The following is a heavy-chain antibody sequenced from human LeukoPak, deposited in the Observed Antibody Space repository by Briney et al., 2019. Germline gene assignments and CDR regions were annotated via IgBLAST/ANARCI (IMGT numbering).Heavy chain of an antibody. Sequence: GESLKISCKGSGYSFTSYWIGWVRQMPGKGLKWMGIIYPGDSDTRYSPSFQGQVTISADKSISTAYLQWSSLKASDTAMYYCARGSRGSGSYPYYFDYWGQGTLVTVSS. CDR3: ARGSRGSGSYPYYFDY. CDR2: IYPGDSDT. CDR1: GYSFTSYW. D-gene: IGHD1-26*01. J-gene: IGHJ4*02. V-gene: IGHV5-51*01.